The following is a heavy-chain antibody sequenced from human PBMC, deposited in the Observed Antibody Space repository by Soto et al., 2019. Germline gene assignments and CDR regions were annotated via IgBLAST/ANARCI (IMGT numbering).Heavy chain of an antibody. CDR1: GFTFTSSA. CDR2: IVVGSGNT. D-gene: IGHD5-18*01. V-gene: IGHV1-58*01. CDR3: AAGWGYSYGSPYYYGMDV. J-gene: IGHJ6*02. Sequence: GASVKVSCKASGFTFTSSAVQWVRQARGQRLEWIGWIVVGSGNTNYAQKFQERVTITRDMSTSTAYMELSSLRSEDTAVYYCAAGWGYSYGSPYYYGMDVWVQGTTVTVSS.